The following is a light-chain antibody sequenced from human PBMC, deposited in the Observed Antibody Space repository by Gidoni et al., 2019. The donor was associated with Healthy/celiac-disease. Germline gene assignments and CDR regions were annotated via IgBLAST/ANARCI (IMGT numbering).Light chain of an antibody. J-gene: IGKJ4*01. CDR2: AAS. V-gene: IGKV1-39*01. CDR1: QSISSY. CDR3: QQSYSTLT. Sequence: DIQMTQSPSSLSASVGDRVTITCRASQSISSYLNWYQQKPGKAPKLLIYAASSLQSGVPSRFSGSGSGTDFTLTISSLQHEDFATYYCQQSYSTLTFGGXTKVEIK.